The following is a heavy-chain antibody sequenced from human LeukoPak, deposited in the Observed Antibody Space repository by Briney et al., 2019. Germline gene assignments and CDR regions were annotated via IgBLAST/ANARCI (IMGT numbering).Heavy chain of an antibody. D-gene: IGHD3-9*01. CDR3: ARVQLVYFDWLLLDY. Sequence: SETLSLTCTVSGGSISSGDYYWSWIRQPPGKGLEWIGYIYYSGSTYYNPSLKSRVTISVDTSKNQFSLKLSSVTAADTAVYYCARVQLVYFDWLLLDYWGQGTLVTVSS. CDR1: GGSISSGDYY. V-gene: IGHV4-30-4*01. J-gene: IGHJ4*02. CDR2: IYYSGST.